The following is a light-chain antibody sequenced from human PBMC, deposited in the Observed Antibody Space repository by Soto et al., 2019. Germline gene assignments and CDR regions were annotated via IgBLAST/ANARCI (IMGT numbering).Light chain of an antibody. CDR3: QQYTTSPYS. V-gene: IGKV1-5*01. CDR1: QSLTNW. CDR2: DAS. J-gene: IGKJ2*03. Sequence: DIQMTQSPYTLSASVGDRVTITCRASQSLTNWLAWYQQKPGKAPNLLIYDASRLQSGIPSRFSGSGSGTEFTLTISSLQPDDFATYYCQQYTTSPYSFGQGTKLEIK.